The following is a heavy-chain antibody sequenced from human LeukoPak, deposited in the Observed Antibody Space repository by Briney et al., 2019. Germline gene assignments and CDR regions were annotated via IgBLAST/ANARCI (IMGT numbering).Heavy chain of an antibody. CDR3: ARPWNGMDV. CDR2: ISAYNGNT. V-gene: IGHV1-18*01. CDR1: GYTFTSYD. J-gene: IGHJ6*02. Sequence: EASVKVSCKASGYTFTSYDINWVRQATGQGLEWMGWISAYNGNTNYAQKLQGRVTMTTDTSTSTAYMELRSLRSDDTAVYYCARPWNGMDVWGQGTTVTVSS.